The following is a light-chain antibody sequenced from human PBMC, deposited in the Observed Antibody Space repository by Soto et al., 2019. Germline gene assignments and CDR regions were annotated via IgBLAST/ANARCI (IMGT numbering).Light chain of an antibody. CDR3: QTWGTGIHVV. Sequence: QSVLTQSPSASASLGASVKLTCTLSSGHSSYAIAWHQQQPEKGPGYLLKLDSDGSHNKGDAIPDRFSGSSSGAERYLTISSLRSEDEAAYSCQTWGTGIHVVFGGGTKVTVL. CDR1: SGHSSYA. CDR2: LDSDGSH. V-gene: IGLV4-69*01. J-gene: IGLJ2*01.